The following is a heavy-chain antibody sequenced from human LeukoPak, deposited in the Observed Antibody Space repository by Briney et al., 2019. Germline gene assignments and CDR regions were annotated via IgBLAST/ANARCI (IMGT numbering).Heavy chain of an antibody. J-gene: IGHJ5*02. CDR2: IYTSGST. CDR1: GGSISSYY. Sequence: SETLSLTCTVSGGSISSYYWSWIRQPAGKGLEWFGRIYTSGSTNYNPSLKSRVTMSVDTSKNQFSLKLTSVTAADTAVYYCARETIFGVIIRFDPWGQGTLVTVSS. D-gene: IGHD3-3*01. CDR3: ARETIFGVIIRFDP. V-gene: IGHV4-4*07.